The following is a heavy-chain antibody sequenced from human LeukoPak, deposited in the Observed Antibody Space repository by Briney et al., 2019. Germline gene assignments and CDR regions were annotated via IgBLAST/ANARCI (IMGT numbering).Heavy chain of an antibody. CDR3: ARVVVAATKWFDP. Sequence: SETLSLTCTVSGGSVSSGSYYWSWIRQPPGKGLEWIGYIYYSGSTNYSPSLESRVTKSVDTSKNQFSLKLSSVTAADTVVYYCARVVVAATKWFDPWGQGTLVTVSS. J-gene: IGHJ5*02. CDR2: IYYSGST. V-gene: IGHV4-61*01. D-gene: IGHD2-15*01. CDR1: GGSVSSGSYY.